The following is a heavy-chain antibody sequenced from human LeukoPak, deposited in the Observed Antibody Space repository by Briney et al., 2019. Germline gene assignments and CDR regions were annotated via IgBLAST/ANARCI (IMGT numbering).Heavy chain of an antibody. V-gene: IGHV4-61*02. Sequence: SETLTLTCTVSGGSISSGSYYWSWIRQPAGKGLEWIGRIYTSGSTNYNPALKSRVTISVDTYKNQFSLKLSSVSAADTAVYYCASQWELLSGIDYWGQGTLVTVSS. CDR3: ASQWELLSGIDY. J-gene: IGHJ4*02. D-gene: IGHD1-26*01. CDR2: IYTSGST. CDR1: GGSISSGSYY.